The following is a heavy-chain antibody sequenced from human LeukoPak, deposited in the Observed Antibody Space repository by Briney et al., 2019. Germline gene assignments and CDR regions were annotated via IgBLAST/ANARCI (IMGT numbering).Heavy chain of an antibody. J-gene: IGHJ4*02. CDR2: IWYDGSNK. V-gene: IGHV3-33*06. Sequence: PGGSLRLSCAASGFTFSSYGMHWVRQAPGKELEWVAVIWYDGSNKYYADSVKGRFTISRDNSKNTLYLQMNSLRAEDTAVYYCAKEMDRGIAVAGTCFDYWGQGTLVTVSS. D-gene: IGHD6-19*01. CDR1: GFTFSSYG. CDR3: AKEMDRGIAVAGTCFDY.